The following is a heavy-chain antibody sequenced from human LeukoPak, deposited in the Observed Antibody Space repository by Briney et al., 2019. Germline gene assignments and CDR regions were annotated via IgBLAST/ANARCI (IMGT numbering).Heavy chain of an antibody. CDR1: GYSISSGYY. CDR2: IYHSGST. D-gene: IGHD5-18*01. CDR3: ARGQKYRSGYTVTELGSGYFDY. V-gene: IGHV4-38-2*02. J-gene: IGHJ4*02. Sequence: SETLSLTCTVSGYSISSGYYWGWIRQPPGKGLEWIGNIYHSGSTYYNPSLKSRVTISVDTSKNQFSLKLSSVTAADTAVYYCARGQKYRSGYTVTELGSGYFDYWGQGTLVTVSS.